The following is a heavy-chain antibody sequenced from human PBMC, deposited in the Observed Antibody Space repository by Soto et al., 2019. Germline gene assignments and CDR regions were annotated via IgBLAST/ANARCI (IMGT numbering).Heavy chain of an antibody. V-gene: IGHV3-30-3*01. CDR3: ASARVYSTFQCRFRFDY. CDR2: ISYDVNNK. Sequence: QVQLVESGGGVVQPGRSLRLSCAASGFTFSSYAMHWVRQAPGKGLEWVAVISYDVNNKYYADSVKGRFTISRDNSKSTLYLQMNSLGPEDTALYFCASARVYSTFQCRFRFDYWGQGSLVTVSS. CDR1: GFTFSSYA. J-gene: IGHJ4*02. D-gene: IGHD5-18*01.